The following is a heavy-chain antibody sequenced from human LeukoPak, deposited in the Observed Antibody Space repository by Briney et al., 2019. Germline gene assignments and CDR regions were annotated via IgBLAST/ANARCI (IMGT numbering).Heavy chain of an antibody. Sequence: SETLSLTCTVSGGSISSYYWSWIRQPPGKGLEWIGYIYYSGSTNYNPSLKSRVTISVDTSKNQFSLKLSSVTAADTAVYYCARNQKYAAAGTPIFDYXXXXXXVXVSS. CDR3: ARNQKYAAAGTPIFDY. J-gene: IGHJ4*01. CDR2: IYYSGST. V-gene: IGHV4-59*01. CDR1: GGSISSYY. D-gene: IGHD6-13*01.